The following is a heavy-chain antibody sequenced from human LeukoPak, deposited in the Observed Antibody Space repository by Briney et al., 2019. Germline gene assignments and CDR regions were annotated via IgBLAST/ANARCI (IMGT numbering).Heavy chain of an antibody. CDR2: ISYDGSYK. CDR3: ARELVRAFDH. V-gene: IGHV3-30*04. Sequence: GGSLRLSCAASGFTFSSYAMRWVRQAPGKGLEWVAVISYDGSYKNYADSVKGRFTISRDTSKNTLFLQMNSLRLEDTAVYYCARELVRAFDHWGQGTLVTVSS. CDR1: GFTFSSYA. J-gene: IGHJ4*02.